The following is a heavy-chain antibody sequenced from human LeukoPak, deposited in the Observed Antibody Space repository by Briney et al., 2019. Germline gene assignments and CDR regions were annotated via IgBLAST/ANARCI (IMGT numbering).Heavy chain of an antibody. CDR2: IDTSGST. CDR1: GGSISSYY. Sequence: SETLSLTCTVSGGSISSYYWSWIRQPPGKGLEWIGYIDTSGSTNYNPSLKSRVTISVDTSKNQFSLKLSSVTAADTAVYYCARLYDRYYFDYWGQGTLVTVSS. J-gene: IGHJ4*02. V-gene: IGHV4-4*09. CDR3: ARLYDRYYFDY. D-gene: IGHD1-14*01.